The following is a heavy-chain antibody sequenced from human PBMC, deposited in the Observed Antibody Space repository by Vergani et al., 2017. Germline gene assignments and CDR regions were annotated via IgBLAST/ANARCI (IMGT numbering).Heavy chain of an antibody. CDR3: ARVGGAAAGLAIDY. V-gene: IGHV3-23*04. Sequence: EVQLVESGGGLVQPGGSLRLSCAASGFTFYTYAMSWVRQAPGKGLEWVSTISGGGDNTYYADSVKGRFSISRDNSKNTLYLQMNSLRAEDTAVYYCARVGGAAAGLAIDYWGQGTLVTVSS. D-gene: IGHD6-13*01. CDR1: GFTFYTYA. J-gene: IGHJ4*02. CDR2: ISGGGDNT.